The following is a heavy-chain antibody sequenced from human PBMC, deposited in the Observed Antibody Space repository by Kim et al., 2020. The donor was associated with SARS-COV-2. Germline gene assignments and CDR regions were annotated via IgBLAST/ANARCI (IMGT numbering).Heavy chain of an antibody. V-gene: IGHV3-53*01. CDR2: IYSDGSP. CDR3: VRAAGWSGDLWAYGMDI. D-gene: IGHD3-3*01. J-gene: IGHJ6*02. Sequence: GGSLRLSCAASGVTVTRNYMTWVRQAPVQGLEWVAVIYSDGSPSYADSVKGRFTLSRDTSKNTLFLQMSSLRVEDTAVYYCVRAAGWSGDLWAYGMDIWGQGTTVTVSS. CDR1: GVTVTRNY.